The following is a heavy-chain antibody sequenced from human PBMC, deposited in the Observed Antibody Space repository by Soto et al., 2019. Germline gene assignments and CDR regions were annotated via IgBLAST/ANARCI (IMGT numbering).Heavy chain of an antibody. V-gene: IGHV1-46*01. CDR2: INPSGGST. Sequence: QVQLVQSGAEVKKPGASVKVSCKASGYTFTSCYMHWVRQAPGPGREWMGIINPSGGSTTYAQKFQGRVTMTRDTSTSTVYMDLSSLRSEDTAVYYCARVGGYSYGGVDYWGQGTLVTVSS. CDR3: ARVGGYSYGGVDY. D-gene: IGHD5-18*01. J-gene: IGHJ4*02. CDR1: GYTFTSCY.